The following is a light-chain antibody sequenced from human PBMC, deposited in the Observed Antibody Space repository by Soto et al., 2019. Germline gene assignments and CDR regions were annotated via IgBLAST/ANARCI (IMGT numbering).Light chain of an antibody. CDR1: QFISNW. J-gene: IGKJ4*01. V-gene: IGKV1D-16*01. CDR3: QQYNSYPLT. CDR2: GAS. Sequence: DIQMSQSPSSLSASVGDRVTSTCRASQFISNWLAWYQQKPETAPKSLIFGASTLQSGVPSRFSGSGFGTYFTLTINGLQPEDFATYFRQQYNSYPLTFGGATKVDIK.